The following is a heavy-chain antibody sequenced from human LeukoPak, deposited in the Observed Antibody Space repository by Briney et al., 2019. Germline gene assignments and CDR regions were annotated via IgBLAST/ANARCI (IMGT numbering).Heavy chain of an antibody. Sequence: PSETLSLTCTVSGGSISSSSYYWGWIRQPPGKGLEWIGSIYYSGSTYYNPSLKSRVTISVDTSKNQFSLKLSSVTAADTAVYYCARRSRSGGLDILVVVAALHFDYWGQGTLVTVSS. CDR2: IYYSGST. CDR3: ARRSRSGGLDILVVVAALHFDY. D-gene: IGHD2-15*01. V-gene: IGHV4-39*07. CDR1: GGSISSSSYY. J-gene: IGHJ4*02.